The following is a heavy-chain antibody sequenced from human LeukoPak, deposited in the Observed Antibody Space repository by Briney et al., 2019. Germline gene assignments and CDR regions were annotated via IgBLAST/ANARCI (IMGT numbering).Heavy chain of an antibody. Sequence: PSETLSLTCTVSGGSISSGSYYWSWIRQPAGKGLEWIGRIYTSGSTNYNPSLKSRVTISVDTSKNQLSLKLSSVTAADTAVYYWARVRITIFGVANWFDPWGQGTLVTVSS. CDR3: ARVRITIFGVANWFDP. J-gene: IGHJ5*02. D-gene: IGHD3-3*01. V-gene: IGHV4-61*02. CDR1: GGSISSGSYY. CDR2: IYTSGST.